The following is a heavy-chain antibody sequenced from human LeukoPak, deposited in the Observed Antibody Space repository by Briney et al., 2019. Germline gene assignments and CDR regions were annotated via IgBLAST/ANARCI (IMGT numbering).Heavy chain of an antibody. CDR1: GYTFTSYG. CDR2: ISAYNGNT. V-gene: IGHV1-18*01. D-gene: IGHD3-10*01. Sequence: ASVKVSCKASGYTFTSYGISWVRQAPGQGLEWMGWISAYNGNTNYAQKLQGRVTMTTDTSTSTAYMELRSLRSDDTAVYYCARDGRDLLLWFGELPFDYWGQGTLVTVSS. CDR3: ARDGRDLLLWFGELPFDY. J-gene: IGHJ4*02.